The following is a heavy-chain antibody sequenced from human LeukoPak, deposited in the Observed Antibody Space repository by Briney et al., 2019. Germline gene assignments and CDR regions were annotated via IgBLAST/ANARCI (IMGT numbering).Heavy chain of an antibody. CDR1: GGTFSSYS. CDR3: ARSLFRSGSAFDI. V-gene: IGHV1-69*02. CDR2: IIPIFCIA. J-gene: IGHJ3*02. D-gene: IGHD1-26*01. Sequence: SSVNVSCKPSGGTFSSYSISLLRQAPRQGLEWMGRIIPIFCIANYAQKFQGRVTITADKSTSTAYMELSSLRSEDTAVYYCARSLFRSGSAFDIWGEGTMVTVSS.